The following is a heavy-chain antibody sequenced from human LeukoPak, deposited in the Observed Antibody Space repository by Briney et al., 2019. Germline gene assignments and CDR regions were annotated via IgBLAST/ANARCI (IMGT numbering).Heavy chain of an antibody. D-gene: IGHD3-10*01. Sequence: PGGSLRLSCEASGFTFSSYSMNWVRQAPGKGLEWVSYISFSSATIYYADSVKGRFTISRDNAKKSLYLQMNSLRAEDTAVYYCARVLGSYALDYWGQGTLVTVSS. CDR3: ARVLGSYALDY. CDR1: GFTFSSYS. CDR2: ISFSSATI. J-gene: IGHJ4*02. V-gene: IGHV3-48*04.